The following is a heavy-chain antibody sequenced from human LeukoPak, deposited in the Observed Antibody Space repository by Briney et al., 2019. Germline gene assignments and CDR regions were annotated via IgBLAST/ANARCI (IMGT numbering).Heavy chain of an antibody. Sequence: HPGGSLRLSCAASGFTVSSNFMSWVRQAPGKGLEWVSVIYSGGSTYYADSVKGRFTISRDNSKNTLYLQMNSLRVEDTAVYYCARDKYGAYFGSWGQGILVTVSS. CDR1: GFTVSSNF. J-gene: IGHJ4*02. CDR2: IYSGGST. CDR3: ARDKYGAYFGS. V-gene: IGHV3-66*01. D-gene: IGHD4-17*01.